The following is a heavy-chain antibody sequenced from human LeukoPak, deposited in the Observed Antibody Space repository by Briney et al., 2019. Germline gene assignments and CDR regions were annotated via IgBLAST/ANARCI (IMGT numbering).Heavy chain of an antibody. V-gene: IGHV3-9*01. Sequence: GGSLRLSCAASGFTFDDYAMHWVRQAPGKGLEGVSGISWNSGSIGYADSVKGRFTISRDNAKNSLYLQMNSLRAEETALYYCAKDIRYSSGWYEAFYICGQGTMDTVSS. J-gene: IGHJ3*02. CDR3: AKDIRYSSGWYEAFYI. D-gene: IGHD6-19*01. CDR2: ISWNSGSI. CDR1: GFTFDDYA.